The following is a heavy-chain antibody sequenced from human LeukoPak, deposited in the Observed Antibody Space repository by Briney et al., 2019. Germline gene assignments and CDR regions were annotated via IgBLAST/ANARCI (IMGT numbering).Heavy chain of an antibody. CDR2: IYNGGGNK. Sequence: PGGSLRLSCSASGFTFSSYVMHWVRQAPGKGLEWVSVIYNGGGNKYFADSVKGRFNISRDNSKNTLYLQMNNLRTEDTDVYYCANGRYGYSSSWYGFDYWGQGTLVTVSS. J-gene: IGHJ4*02. D-gene: IGHD6-13*01. V-gene: IGHV3-30-3*01. CDR1: GFTFSSYV. CDR3: ANGRYGYSSSWYGFDY.